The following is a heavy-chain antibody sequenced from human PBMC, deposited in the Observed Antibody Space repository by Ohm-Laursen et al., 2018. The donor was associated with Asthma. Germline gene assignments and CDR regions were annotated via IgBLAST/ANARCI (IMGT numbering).Heavy chain of an antibody. D-gene: IGHD3-16*02. CDR3: SKCGGSCYRSSYNWFDS. CDR1: GATFSSSS. V-gene: IGHV1-69*01. Sequence: SSVKVSCKASGATFSSSSINWVRQAPGQGLEWMGGIIPIFATANYAQKFQGRVTITADESTSTVYMEVSSLRSEDTAVYYCSKCGGSCYRSSYNWFDSWGQGTQVTVSS. CDR2: IIPIFATA. J-gene: IGHJ5*01.